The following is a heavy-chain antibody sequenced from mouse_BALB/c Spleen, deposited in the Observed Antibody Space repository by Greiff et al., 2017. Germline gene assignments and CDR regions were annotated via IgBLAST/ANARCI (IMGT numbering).Heavy chain of an antibody. CDR2: INPSTGYT. CDR1: GYTFTSYW. D-gene: IGHD2-3*01. CDR3: ARGDGEGFAY. Sequence: QVQLKESGAELAKPGASVKMSCKASGYTFTSYWMHWVKQRPGQGLEWIGYINPSTGYTEYNQKFKDKATLTADKSSSTAYMQLSSLTSEDSAVYYCARGDGEGFAYWGQGTLVTVSA. V-gene: IGHV1-7*01. J-gene: IGHJ3*01.